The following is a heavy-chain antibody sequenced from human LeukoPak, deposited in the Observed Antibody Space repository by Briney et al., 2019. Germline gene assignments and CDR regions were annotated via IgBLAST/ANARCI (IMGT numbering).Heavy chain of an antibody. Sequence: PGESLRLSCAASGFTLSSYEMHWVRQAPGKGRVWVSRINSDGSRTGYADSVKGRFTISRDNAKNTLYLQMNSLRAEDTAIYYCARELPREVTLDYWGQGTLVTVSS. D-gene: IGHD2-21*02. CDR3: ARELPREVTLDY. CDR2: INSDGSRT. V-gene: IGHV3-74*01. CDR1: GFTLSSYE. J-gene: IGHJ4*02.